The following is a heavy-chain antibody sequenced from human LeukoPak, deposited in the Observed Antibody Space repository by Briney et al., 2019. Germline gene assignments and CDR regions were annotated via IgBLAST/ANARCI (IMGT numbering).Heavy chain of an antibody. Sequence: SETLSLTCAVYGGSFSGYYWSWVRQPPGKGLEWIGEINHSGSTNYNPSLKSRGTISVDTSKNQFSLKPSSVTAADTAVYYCARGLYDYVWGSYRQPYYFDYWGQGTLVTVSS. D-gene: IGHD3-16*02. V-gene: IGHV4-34*01. CDR3: ARGLYDYVWGSYRQPYYFDY. CDR1: GGSFSGYY. CDR2: INHSGST. J-gene: IGHJ4*02.